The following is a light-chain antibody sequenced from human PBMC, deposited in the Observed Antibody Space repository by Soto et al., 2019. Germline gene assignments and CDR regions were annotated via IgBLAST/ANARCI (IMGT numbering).Light chain of an antibody. Sequence: EIVLTQSPGTLSLSPGERATLSCKASQSVTSRYLAWYQQKPGLAPRLLIYGASSRATGIPDRFSGSGSGTDFTLTISRLEPEDFAVYFCQQYNNSPEYTFGQGTKLEI. CDR1: QSVTSRY. CDR2: GAS. J-gene: IGKJ2*01. CDR3: QQYNNSPEYT. V-gene: IGKV3-20*01.